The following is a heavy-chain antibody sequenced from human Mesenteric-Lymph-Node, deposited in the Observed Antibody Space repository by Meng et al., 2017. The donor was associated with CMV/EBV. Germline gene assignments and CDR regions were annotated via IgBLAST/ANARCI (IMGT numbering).Heavy chain of an antibody. J-gene: IGHJ6*02. CDR3: ARVISSTSSRGGMDV. CDR2: ISAYNGNT. CDR1: GYTFTSHG. D-gene: IGHD2-2*01. Sequence: ASVKVSCKASGYTFTSHGISWVRQAPGQGLEWMGWISAYNGNTNYAQKLQGRVTMTTDTSTSTAYMELRSLRSDDTAVYYCARVISSTSSRGGMDVWGQGTTVTVSS. V-gene: IGHV1-18*01.